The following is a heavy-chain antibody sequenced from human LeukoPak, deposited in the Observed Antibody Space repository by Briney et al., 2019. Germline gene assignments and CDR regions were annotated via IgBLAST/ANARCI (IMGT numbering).Heavy chain of an antibody. V-gene: IGHV3-33*01. D-gene: IGHD3-9*01. CDR1: GFTFSICH. CDR3: ARYFSIVSSSYDFDY. J-gene: IGHJ4*02. Sequence: GGSLRLPCAAYGFTFSICHMHWVRQAPGMGLEWVAVIWYDGSNKYYADSVRGRFTISRDNFKNTLYLQMNSLRAEDTAVYFCARYFSIVSSSYDFDYWGQGTLVTVSS. CDR2: IWYDGSNK.